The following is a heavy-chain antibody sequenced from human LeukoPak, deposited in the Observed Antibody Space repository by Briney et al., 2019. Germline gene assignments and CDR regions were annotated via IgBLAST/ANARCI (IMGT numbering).Heavy chain of an antibody. D-gene: IGHD3-10*01. CDR3: ARDQGSPGEVYMDV. CDR2: ISYSGST. CDR1: GGSISTYY. V-gene: IGHV4-59*01. J-gene: IGHJ6*03. Sequence: SETLSLTCTVSGGSISTYYWNWIRQSPGKGLEWIGYISYSGSTNYNPSLKSRVTISVDTSKDQFSLKLSSVTAADTAVYYCARDQGSPGEVYMDVWGKGTTDTVSS.